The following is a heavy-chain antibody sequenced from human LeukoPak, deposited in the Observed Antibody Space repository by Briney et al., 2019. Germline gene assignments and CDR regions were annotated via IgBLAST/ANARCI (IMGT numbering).Heavy chain of an antibody. V-gene: IGHV3-21*01. J-gene: IGHJ4*02. D-gene: IGHD4-17*01. CDR2: ISSGSRYI. Sequence: GSLRLSCAASGFTFSTFPMNWVRQAPGKGLEWVSPISSGSRYIYYADSVKGRFTISRANAKNSLYLQMNSLRAEDTAVYYCARGYGDYGKYYFDSWGQGTLVTVSS. CDR1: GFTFSTFP. CDR3: ARGYGDYGKYYFDS.